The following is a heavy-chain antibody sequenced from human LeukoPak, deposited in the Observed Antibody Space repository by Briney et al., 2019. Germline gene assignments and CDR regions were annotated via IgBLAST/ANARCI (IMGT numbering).Heavy chain of an antibody. J-gene: IGHJ4*02. D-gene: IGHD1-26*01. Sequence: ASAKVSCKASGGTFSSYAISWVRQAPGQRLEWMGWINAGNGNTKYSQKFQGRVTITRDTSASTAYMELSSLRSEDTAVYYCAREAFIVGATLDYWGQGTLVTVSS. CDR3: AREAFIVGATLDY. CDR2: INAGNGNT. CDR1: GGTFSSYA. V-gene: IGHV1-3*01.